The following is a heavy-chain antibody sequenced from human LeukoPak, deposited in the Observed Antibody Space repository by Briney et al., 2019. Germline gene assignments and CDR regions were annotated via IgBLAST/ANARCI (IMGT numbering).Heavy chain of an antibody. Sequence: SQTLSLTCAISGDSVSSDSAAWNWIRQSPSGGLEWLGRTYYRSKWHYDYGESVKSRVTINPDTSRNQFSLQLNSVTPEDTAVYYCARQTGSGLFILPGGQGTLVTVSS. CDR1: GDSVSSDSAA. V-gene: IGHV6-1*01. D-gene: IGHD3/OR15-3a*01. CDR2: TYYRSKWHY. CDR3: ARQTGSGLFILP. J-gene: IGHJ4*02.